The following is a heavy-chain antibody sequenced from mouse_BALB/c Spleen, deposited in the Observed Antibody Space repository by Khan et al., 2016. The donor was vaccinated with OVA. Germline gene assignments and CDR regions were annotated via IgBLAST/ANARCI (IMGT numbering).Heavy chain of an antibody. D-gene: IGHD1-1*01. CDR3: ARVYGGDFDY. J-gene: IGHJ2*01. Sequence: EVQLQESGPGLVKPSQSLSLTCTVTGYSIASDYAWNWIRQFPGNKLEWMGFISYSGNTNYNPSLKSRFSFTRDTSKNQFFLQLNSVTSEDTDTYYCARVYGGDFDYWGQGTTLTVSS. CDR1: GYSIASDYA. CDR2: ISYSGNT. V-gene: IGHV3-2*02.